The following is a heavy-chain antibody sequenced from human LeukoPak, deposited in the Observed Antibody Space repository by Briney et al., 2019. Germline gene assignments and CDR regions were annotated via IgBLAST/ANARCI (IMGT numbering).Heavy chain of an antibody. D-gene: IGHD6-13*01. V-gene: IGHV3-30*18. J-gene: IGHJ6*03. CDR1: GFTFSSYG. CDR3: AKVSADSWYYYYYYYMDV. CDR2: ISYDGSNK. Sequence: PGGSLRLSCAASGFTFSSYGMHWVRQAPGKGLEWVAVISYDGSNKYYADSVKGRFTISRDNSKNTLYLQMNSLRAEDTAVYYCAKVSADSWYYYYYYYMDVWGKGTTVTVSS.